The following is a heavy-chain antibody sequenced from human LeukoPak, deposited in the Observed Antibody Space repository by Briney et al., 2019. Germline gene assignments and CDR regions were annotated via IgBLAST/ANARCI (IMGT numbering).Heavy chain of an antibody. CDR3: ARAQDTAMSSFDY. CDR1: GGSISSGGYY. V-gene: IGHV4-31*03. D-gene: IGHD5-18*01. Sequence: SETLSLTCTVSGGSISSGGYYWSWIRQHPGKGLEWIGYIYYSGSTYYSPSLKSRVAISVDTSKNQFSLKLSSVTAADTAVYYCARAQDTAMSSFDYWGQGTLVTVSS. CDR2: IYYSGST. J-gene: IGHJ4*02.